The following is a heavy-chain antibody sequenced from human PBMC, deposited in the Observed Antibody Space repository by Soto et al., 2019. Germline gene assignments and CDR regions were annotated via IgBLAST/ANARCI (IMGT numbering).Heavy chain of an antibody. V-gene: IGHV1-18*01. CDR3: ARRGGGMTTVTSTNGYYMDV. Sequence: ASVKVSCKASGYTFTSYGISWVRQAPGQGLEWMGWISAYNGNTNYAQKLQGRVTMTTDTSTSTAYMELRSLRSDDTAVYYCARRGGGMTTVTSTNGYYMDVWGKGTTVTVSS. CDR2: ISAYNGNT. J-gene: IGHJ6*03. D-gene: IGHD4-17*01. CDR1: GYTFTSYG.